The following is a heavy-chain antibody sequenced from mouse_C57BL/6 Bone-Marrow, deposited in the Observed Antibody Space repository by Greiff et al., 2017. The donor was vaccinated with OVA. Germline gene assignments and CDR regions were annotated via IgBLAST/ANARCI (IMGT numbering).Heavy chain of an antibody. CDR3: TREGYDYDVGGAWFAY. D-gene: IGHD2-4*01. V-gene: IGHV1-15*01. J-gene: IGHJ3*01. CDR2: IDPETGGT. CDR1: GYTFTDYE. Sequence: VKLVESGAELVRPGASVTLSCKASGYTFTDYEMHWVKQTPVHGLEWIGAIDPETGGTAYNQKFKGKAILTADKSSSTAYMELRSLTSEDSAVYYCTREGYDYDVGGAWFAYWGQGTLVTVSA.